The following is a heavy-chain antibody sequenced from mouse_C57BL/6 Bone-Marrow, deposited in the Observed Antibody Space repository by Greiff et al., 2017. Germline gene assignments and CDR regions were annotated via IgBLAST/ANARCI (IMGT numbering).Heavy chain of an antibody. CDR3: ARDGGYYNAMDY. J-gene: IGHJ4*01. CDR2: INYDGSST. CDR1: GFTFSDYY. V-gene: IGHV5-16*01. D-gene: IGHD2-2*01. Sequence: EVQRVESEGGLVQPGSSMKLSCTASGFTFSDYYMAWVRQVPEKGLEWVANINYDGSSTYYLDSLKSRFIISRDNAKHILYLQMSSLKSEDTATYYCARDGGYYNAMDYWGQGTSVTVSS.